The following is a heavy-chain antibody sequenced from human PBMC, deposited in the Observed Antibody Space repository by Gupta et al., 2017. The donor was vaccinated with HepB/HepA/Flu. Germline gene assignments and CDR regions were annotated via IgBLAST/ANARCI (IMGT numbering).Heavy chain of an antibody. D-gene: IGHD2-8*01. CDR3: AKGAPNYYYYMDL. V-gene: IGHV3-23*01. CDR2: IRVSGGTT. J-gene: IGHJ6*03. CDR1: GFPLSSHD. Sequence: EVLLLESGGGLVQPGGALRLSCAASGFPLSSHDMSWVRQAPGKALEWVSTIRVSGGTTYYADSVKGRLTISRDTSKTMLYLQVDNLRADDTAVYYCAKGAPNYYYYMDLWGTGPTVIVSS.